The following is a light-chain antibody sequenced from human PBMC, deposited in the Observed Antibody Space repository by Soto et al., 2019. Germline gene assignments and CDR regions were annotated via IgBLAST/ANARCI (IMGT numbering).Light chain of an antibody. V-gene: IGKV1-5*03. CDR2: EAS. CDR1: QSIGRW. J-gene: IGKJ1*01. Sequence: DIQMTQSPSTLSASVGDRVTITCRASQSIGRWLAWFQQKPGKAPNLLIYEASTLESGVPSRFSGSGSGTEFTLTINSLQPDDFATYYCQQYHIYSGTFGQGTKVDIK. CDR3: QQYHIYSGT.